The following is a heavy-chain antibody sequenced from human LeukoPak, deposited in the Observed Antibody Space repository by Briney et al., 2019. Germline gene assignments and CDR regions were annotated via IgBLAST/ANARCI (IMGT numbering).Heavy chain of an antibody. CDR2: ISSSSSYI. CDR3: ARGFGRFPYYDFWSVDY. J-gene: IGHJ4*02. Sequence: PGGSLRLSCAASGFTFSSYSMNWVRQAPGKGLEWVSSISSSSSYIYYADSAKGRFTISRDNAKNSLYLQMNSLRAEDTAVYYCARGFGRFPYYDFWSVDYWGQGTLVTVSS. CDR1: GFTFSSYS. D-gene: IGHD3-3*01. V-gene: IGHV3-21*01.